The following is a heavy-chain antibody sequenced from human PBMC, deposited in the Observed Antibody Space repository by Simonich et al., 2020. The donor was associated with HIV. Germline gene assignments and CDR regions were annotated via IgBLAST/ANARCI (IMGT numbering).Heavy chain of an antibody. D-gene: IGHD3-3*01. Sequence: EVQLLESGGGLVQPGGSLRLSCAASGFTFSSYAMSWVRQAPGKGLECVSAISGSGESTYYADSVKGRFTISRDNSKNTLYLQMNSLRAEDTAVYYCAKDRYYNFWSGYYDYWGQGTLVTVSS. CDR1: GFTFSSYA. J-gene: IGHJ4*02. CDR3: AKDRYYNFWSGYYDY. V-gene: IGHV3-23*01. CDR2: ISGSGEST.